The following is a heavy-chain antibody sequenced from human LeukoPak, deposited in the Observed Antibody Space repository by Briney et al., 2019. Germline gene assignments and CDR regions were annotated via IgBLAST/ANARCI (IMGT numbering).Heavy chain of an antibody. V-gene: IGHV4-59*01. CDR1: GGSISSYY. Sequence: SETLSLTCTVSGGSISSYYWSWIRQPPGKGLEWIGYIYYSGSTNYNPSLKSRVTISVDTSKNQFSLKLSSVTAADTAVYYRARSFVDSSGYYDDYWGQGTLVTVSS. CDR2: IYYSGST. CDR3: ARSFVDSSGYYDDY. D-gene: IGHD3-22*01. J-gene: IGHJ4*02.